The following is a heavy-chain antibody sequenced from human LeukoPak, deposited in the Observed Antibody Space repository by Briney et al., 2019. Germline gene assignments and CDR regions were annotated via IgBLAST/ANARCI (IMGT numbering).Heavy chain of an antibody. CDR2: IYYSGST. CDR3: ARVKYSSSPSYYYYYYYGMDV. J-gene: IGHJ6*02. V-gene: IGHV4-59*01. CDR1: GGSISSYY. D-gene: IGHD6-6*01. Sequence: ASETLSLTCTVSGGSISSYYWSWIRQPPGKGLEWIGYIYYSGSTNYNPSLKSRVTISVDTSKNQFSLKLSSVTAADTAVYYCARVKYSSSPSYYYYYYYGMDVWGQGTTVTVSS.